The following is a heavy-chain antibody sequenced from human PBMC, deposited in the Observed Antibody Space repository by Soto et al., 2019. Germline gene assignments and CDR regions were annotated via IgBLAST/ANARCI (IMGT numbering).Heavy chain of an antibody. Sequence: GGSLRLSCAASGFTFSSYWMSWVRQAPGKGLEWVANIKQDGSEKYHVDSVKGRFTISRDNAKNSLYLQMNSLRAEDTAVYYCARDRSGYSSSCYAETLDYWGQGTLVTVSS. CDR3: ARDRSGYSSSCYAETLDY. V-gene: IGHV3-7*03. CDR2: IKQDGSEK. J-gene: IGHJ4*02. D-gene: IGHD6-13*01. CDR1: GFTFSSYW.